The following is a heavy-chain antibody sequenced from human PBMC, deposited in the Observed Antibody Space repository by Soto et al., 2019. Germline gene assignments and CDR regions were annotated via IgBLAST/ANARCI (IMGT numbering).Heavy chain of an antibody. CDR3: ARGVGMVRGSGWFDP. CDR2: INHSGST. V-gene: IGHV4-34*01. J-gene: IGHJ5*02. CDR1: GGSFSGYY. Sequence: SETLSLTCAVYGGSFSGYYWGWIRQPPGKGLEWIGEINHSGSTNYNPSLKSRVTISVDTSKNQFSLKLSSVTAADTAVYYCARGVGMVRGSGWFDPWGQGTLVTVSS. D-gene: IGHD3-10*01.